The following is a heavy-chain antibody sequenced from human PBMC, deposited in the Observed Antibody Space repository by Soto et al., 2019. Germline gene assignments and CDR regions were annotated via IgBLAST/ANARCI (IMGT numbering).Heavy chain of an antibody. D-gene: IGHD3-22*01. CDR3: ARDWTAYYYDSSGYDTRVY. CDR1: GFTFSSYA. V-gene: IGHV3-30-3*01. J-gene: IGHJ4*02. CDR2: ISYDGSNK. Sequence: GGSLRLSCAASGFTFSSYAMHWVRQAPGKGLEWVAVISYDGSNKYYADSVKGRFTISRDNSKNTLYLQMNSLRAEDTAVYYCARDWTAYYYDSSGYDTRVYWGQGTLVTVSS.